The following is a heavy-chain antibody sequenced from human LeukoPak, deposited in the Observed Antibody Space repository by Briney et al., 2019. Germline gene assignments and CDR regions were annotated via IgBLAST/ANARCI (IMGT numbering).Heavy chain of an antibody. V-gene: IGHV3-66*01. Sequence: GGSLRLSCAASGLTVSSNYMSWVRQAPGKGLEWVSVIYSGGSTYYADSVKGRFTISRDSSKNTLYLQMNSLRAEDTAVYYCASSGDQYYFDYWGQGTLVTVSS. CDR1: GLTVSSNY. D-gene: IGHD6-19*01. J-gene: IGHJ4*02. CDR3: ASSGDQYYFDY. CDR2: IYSGGST.